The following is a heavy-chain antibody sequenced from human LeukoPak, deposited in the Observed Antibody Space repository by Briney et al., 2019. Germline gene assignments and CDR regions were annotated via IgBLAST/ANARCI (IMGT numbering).Heavy chain of an antibody. CDR3: AGGWFDP. V-gene: IGHV1-69*02. CDR2: IIPILGIA. D-gene: IGHD2-15*01. CDR1: GYTFTGYY. J-gene: IGHJ5*02. Sequence: SVKVSCKASGYTFTGYYLHWLRQAPGQGLEWMGRIIPILGIANYAQKFQGRVTITADKSTSTAYMELSSLRSEDTAVYYCAGGWFDPWGQGTLVTVSS.